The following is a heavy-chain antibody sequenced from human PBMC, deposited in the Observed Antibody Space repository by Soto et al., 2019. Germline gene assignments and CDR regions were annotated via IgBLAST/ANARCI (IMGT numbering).Heavy chain of an antibody. Sequence: GGSLRLSCAASGFTLTKASMSWVRQAPGKGLEWVGHIKSNADGGATDYAAPVKGRFTVSRDDSRNTLYLQLNSLKTEDTAVYYCTTAPFSFITQPGTYFLIGMDVWGQGTTVTVSS. V-gene: IGHV3-15*01. J-gene: IGHJ6*02. D-gene: IGHD3-10*01. CDR1: GFTLTKAS. CDR2: IKSNADGGAT. CDR3: TTAPFSFITQPGTYFLIGMDV.